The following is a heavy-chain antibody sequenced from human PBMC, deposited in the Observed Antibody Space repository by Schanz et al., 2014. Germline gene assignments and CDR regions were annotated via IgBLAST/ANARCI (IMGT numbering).Heavy chain of an antibody. CDR2: IRSDERDK. Sequence: QVQLVESGGGVVQPERSLRLSCAASGFNFANHAIHWVRQGQGMGLEWVALIRSDERDKCYADSVKGRFSISRDNSKNTVYLQMNSLRPEDTAVYYCAKDENWALTDYWGQGTLVTVSS. J-gene: IGHJ4*02. CDR3: AKDENWALTDY. V-gene: IGHV3-30*02. CDR1: GFNFANHA. D-gene: IGHD7-27*01.